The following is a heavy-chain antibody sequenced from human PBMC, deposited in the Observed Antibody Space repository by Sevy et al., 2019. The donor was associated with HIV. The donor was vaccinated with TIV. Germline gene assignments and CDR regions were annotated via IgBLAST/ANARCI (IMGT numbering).Heavy chain of an antibody. D-gene: IGHD3-22*01. V-gene: IGHV1-69*13. CDR2: IIPIFGTA. CDR1: GGTFSSYA. CDR3: ARWWYYDSSGYFSLFDY. J-gene: IGHJ4*02. Sequence: APVKVSCKASGGTFSSYAISWVRQAPGQGLEWMGGIIPIFGTANYAQKFQGRVTITADESTSTAYMELSSLRSEDTAVYYCARWWYYDSSGYFSLFDYWGQGTLVTVSS.